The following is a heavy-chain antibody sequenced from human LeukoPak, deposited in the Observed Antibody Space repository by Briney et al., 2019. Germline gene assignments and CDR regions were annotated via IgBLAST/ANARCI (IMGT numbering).Heavy chain of an antibody. CDR3: ARGRASGQHSGYDFI. CDR1: GYTFTGYY. D-gene: IGHD5-12*01. Sequence: ASVKVPCKASGYTFTGYYMLWVRQAPGQGFEWMGWINPNTGGANYAQKFQGRVTMTRDTSIRTAYMELSRLRSDDTAVYYCARGRASGQHSGYDFIWGQGTLVTVSS. J-gene: IGHJ4*02. CDR2: INPNTGGA. V-gene: IGHV1-2*02.